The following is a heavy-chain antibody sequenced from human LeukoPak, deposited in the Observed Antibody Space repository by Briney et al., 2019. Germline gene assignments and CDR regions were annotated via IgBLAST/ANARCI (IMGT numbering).Heavy chain of an antibody. D-gene: IGHD6-13*01. Sequence: GGSLRLSCAASGFTFRDFSMHWVRQAPGKGLEWVSLISGDESATHYADSVKGRFTISREESKNTVYLQMISLRGEDTAVYFCARWGGSRWHDFDYWGQGTLVTVSS. CDR3: ARWGGSRWHDFDY. CDR2: ISGDESAT. V-gene: IGHV3-43*02. CDR1: GFTFRDFS. J-gene: IGHJ4*02.